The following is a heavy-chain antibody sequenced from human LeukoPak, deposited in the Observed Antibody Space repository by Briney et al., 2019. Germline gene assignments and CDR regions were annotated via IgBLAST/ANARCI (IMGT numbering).Heavy chain of an antibody. CDR3: ARVAHCGGDCYSFLVRAFDI. D-gene: IGHD2-21*02. V-gene: IGHV4-4*02. Sequence: PSGTLSLTCAVSVGSISSSNWWSWVRQPPGKGLEWIGEIYHSGSTNYNPSLKSRVTISVDKSKNQFSLKLSSVTAADTAVYYCARVAHCGGDCYSFLVRAFDIWGQGTMVTVSS. CDR1: VGSISSSNW. J-gene: IGHJ3*02. CDR2: IYHSGST.